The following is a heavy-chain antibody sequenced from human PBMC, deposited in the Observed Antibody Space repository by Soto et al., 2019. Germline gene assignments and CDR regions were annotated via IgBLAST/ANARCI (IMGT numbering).Heavy chain of an antibody. Sequence: QLQLQESGSGLVKPSQTLSLTCAVSGGSISSGGYSWSWIRQPPGKGLEWIGYIYQSGSTYYNPSLKSRVTIPVDRSKSQFSVKLSSVTAADTAVYYCAAGGGLPRYYWGQGTLVTVSS. CDR1: GGSISSGGYS. CDR2: IYQSGST. D-gene: IGHD5-12*01. J-gene: IGHJ4*02. V-gene: IGHV4-30-2*01. CDR3: AAGGGLPRYY.